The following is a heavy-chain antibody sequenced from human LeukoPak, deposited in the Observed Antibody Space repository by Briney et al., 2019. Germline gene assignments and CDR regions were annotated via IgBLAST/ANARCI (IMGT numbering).Heavy chain of an antibody. CDR2: IYYSGST. CDR1: GGSISSYY. CDR3: ARLWFGESDVPNWFDP. V-gene: IGHV4-59*01. J-gene: IGHJ5*02. D-gene: IGHD3-10*01. Sequence: PSETLSLTCTVSGGSISSYYWSWIQQPPGKGLEWIGYIYYSGSTNYNPSLKSRVTISVDTSKNQFSLKLSSVTAADTAVYYCARLWFGESDVPNWFDPWGQGTLVTVSS.